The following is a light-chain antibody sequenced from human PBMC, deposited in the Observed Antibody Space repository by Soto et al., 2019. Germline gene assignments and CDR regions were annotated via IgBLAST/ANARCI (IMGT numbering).Light chain of an antibody. J-gene: IGLJ1*01. CDR3: SSYTSSSTRV. V-gene: IGLV2-14*03. CDR1: SSDVGAYDY. Sequence: QSALTQPASVSGSPGPAITISCTGTSSDVGAYDYGSWYQQHPEKAPKLMIYEVSNRPSGVANRFSGSKSVNTATLTISGLATEGEADYYCSSYTSSSTRVFGAGTKLTVL. CDR2: EVS.